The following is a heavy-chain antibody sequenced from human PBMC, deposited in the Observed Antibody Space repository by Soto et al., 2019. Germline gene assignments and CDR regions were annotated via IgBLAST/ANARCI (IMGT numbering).Heavy chain of an antibody. CDR3: AKDGSSSSCLDV. CDR2: VSTSGGNT. CDR1: GFTFSSYA. J-gene: IGHJ6*02. V-gene: IGHV3-23*01. D-gene: IGHD2-2*01. Sequence: EEQLLESGGGLVQPGGSLRLSCAASGFTFSSYAMTWVRQAPGKGLEWVSGVSTSGGNTYYADSVKGRFTISRDNSKNTLFLQMNSLRGDDTAVYYCAKDGSSSSCLDVWGQGTTVTVPS.